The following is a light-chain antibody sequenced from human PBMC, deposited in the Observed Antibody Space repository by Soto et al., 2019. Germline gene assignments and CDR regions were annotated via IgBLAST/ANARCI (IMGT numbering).Light chain of an antibody. CDR3: QQYNSYSIT. CDR2: KAS. J-gene: IGKJ5*01. Sequence: DIQMTQSPSTLSASVGDRVTMTWRASQSISSWLAWYQQKPGKAPKLLIYKASSLESGVPSRFSGSGSGTEFTLTISSLQPDDFATYYCQQYNSYSITFGQGTDWRL. CDR1: QSISSW. V-gene: IGKV1-5*03.